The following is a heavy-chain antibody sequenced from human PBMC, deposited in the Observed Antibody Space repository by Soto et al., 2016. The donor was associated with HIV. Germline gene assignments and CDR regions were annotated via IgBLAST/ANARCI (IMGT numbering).Heavy chain of an antibody. CDR3: ARFITFGGVIGN. CDR2: IYYSGST. J-gene: IGHJ4*02. V-gene: IGHV4-39*01. D-gene: IGHD3-16*02. Sequence: QLQLQESGPGLVKPSETLSLTCTVSGGSISSSSYYWGWIRQPPGKGLEWIGSIYYSGSTYYNPSLKSRVTISVDTSKNQFSLKLSSVTAADTAVYYCARFITFGGVIGNWGQGTLVTVSS. CDR1: GGSISSSSYY.